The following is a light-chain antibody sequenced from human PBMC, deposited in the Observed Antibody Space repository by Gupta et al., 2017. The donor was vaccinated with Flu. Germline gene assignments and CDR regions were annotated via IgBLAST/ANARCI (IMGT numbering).Light chain of an antibody. J-gene: IGLJ1*01. CDR3: SSYRSSNSYV. Sequence: QSALTQPASVSGSPGQSITISCTGTSSDVGGYNYVSWYQQHPGKVPKLMIYDVSNRPSGVSNRFSGSKSGNTASLTISGLQAEDEADYYCSSYRSSNSYVFGTGTKVTVL. V-gene: IGLV2-14*01. CDR1: SSDVGGYNY. CDR2: DVS.